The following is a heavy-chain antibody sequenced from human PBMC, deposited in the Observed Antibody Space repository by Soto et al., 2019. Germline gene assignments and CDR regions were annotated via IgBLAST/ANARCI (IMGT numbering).Heavy chain of an antibody. CDR2: ISYDGSNK. V-gene: IGHV3-30-3*01. Sequence: GGSLRLSCAASGFTFSSYAMHWVRQAPGKGLEWVAVISYDGSNKYYADSVKGRFTISRDNSKNTLYLQMNSLRAEDTAVYYCARDTAMVLYYYYYGMDVWGQGTTVTVS. CDR1: GFTFSSYA. D-gene: IGHD5-18*01. CDR3: ARDTAMVLYYYYYGMDV. J-gene: IGHJ6*02.